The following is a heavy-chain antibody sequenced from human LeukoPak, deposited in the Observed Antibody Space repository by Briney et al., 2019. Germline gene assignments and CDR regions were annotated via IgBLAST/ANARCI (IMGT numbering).Heavy chain of an antibody. CDR3: ARDELMDY. CDR1: GFIFTDYW. V-gene: IGHV3-74*01. CDR2: IRGDGGAT. J-gene: IGHJ4*02. Sequence: PGGPMRLSCAASGFIFTDYWMHWVRQAPGKELVWVARIRGDGGATTYADSVKGRFTISRDNAKNSLYLQMNSLRAEDTAVYYCARDELMDYWGQGTLVTVSS. D-gene: IGHD1-26*01.